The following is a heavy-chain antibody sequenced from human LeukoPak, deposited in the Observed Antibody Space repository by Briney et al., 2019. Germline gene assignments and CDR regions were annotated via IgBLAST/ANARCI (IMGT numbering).Heavy chain of an antibody. V-gene: IGHV3-23*01. CDR3: AKRKNSPGYSSLDQ. CDR2: VSRTGSTK. J-gene: IGHJ4*02. D-gene: IGHD2-15*01. CDR1: GFTFSSFA. Sequence: GGSPRLSCVASGFTFSSFALDWVRQAPGRGPEWISVVSRTGSTKYYADSVKGRFTVSRDNSKNTVYLQMNSLRVDDSAVYYCAKRKNSPGYSSLDQWGQGTLVTVSS.